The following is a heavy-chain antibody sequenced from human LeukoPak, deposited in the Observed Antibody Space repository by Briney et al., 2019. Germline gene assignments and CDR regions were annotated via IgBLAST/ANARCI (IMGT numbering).Heavy chain of an antibody. CDR1: GGSISSGSYY. Sequence: PSQTLSLTCTVSGGSISSGSYYWSWIRQPAGKGLEWIGRIYTSGSTNYNPSLKSRVTISVDTSKNQFSLKLSSVTAADTAVYYCAGSVATTLDYWGQGTLVTVSS. J-gene: IGHJ4*02. D-gene: IGHD5-12*01. CDR3: AGSVATTLDY. CDR2: IYTSGST. V-gene: IGHV4-61*02.